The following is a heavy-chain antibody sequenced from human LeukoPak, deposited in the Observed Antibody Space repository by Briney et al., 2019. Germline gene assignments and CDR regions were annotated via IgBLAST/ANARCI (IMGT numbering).Heavy chain of an antibody. V-gene: IGHV3-30-3*01. Sequence: GGSLRLSCAASGFTFSSYAMHWVRQAPGKGLEWVAVISYDGSNKYYADSVKGRFTISRDNSKNKLYLQMNSLRAEDTAVYYCARVGPNYYYYGMDVWGQGTTVTVSS. J-gene: IGHJ6*02. D-gene: IGHD3/OR15-3a*01. CDR2: ISYDGSNK. CDR3: ARVGPNYYYYGMDV. CDR1: GFTFSSYA.